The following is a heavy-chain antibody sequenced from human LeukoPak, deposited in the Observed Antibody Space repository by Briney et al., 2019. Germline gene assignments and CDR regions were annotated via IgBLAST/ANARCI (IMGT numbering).Heavy chain of an antibody. Sequence: GGSLRLSCAASGFTFSSYGMHWVRQAPGKGLEWVAFIRYDTINEYYADSVKGRFTISRDNSKNTLYLQMNSLRGEDTAVYYCAKDPLDCSSSFCYPPYYMDVWGKGTTVTVS. D-gene: IGHD2-2*01. V-gene: IGHV3-30*02. CDR1: GFTFSSYG. CDR2: IRYDTINE. CDR3: AKDPLDCSSSFCYPPYYMDV. J-gene: IGHJ6*03.